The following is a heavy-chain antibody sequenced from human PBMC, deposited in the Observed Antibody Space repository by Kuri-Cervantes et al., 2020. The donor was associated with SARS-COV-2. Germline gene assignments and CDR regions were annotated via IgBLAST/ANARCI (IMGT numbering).Heavy chain of an antibody. V-gene: IGHV3-64*04. D-gene: IGHD1-7*01. CDR3: ARDLRELQFTY. CDR1: GFTFSSYA. Sequence: GESLKISCSASGFTFSSYAMHWVRQAPGKGLEYVSAISSNGGSTYYADSVKGRFTISRDNAKNSLYLQMNSLRAEDTAVYYCARDLRELQFTYWGQGTLVTVSS. J-gene: IGHJ4*02. CDR2: ISSNGGST.